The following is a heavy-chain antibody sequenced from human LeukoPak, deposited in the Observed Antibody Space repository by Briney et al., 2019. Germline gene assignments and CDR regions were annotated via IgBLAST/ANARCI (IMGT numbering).Heavy chain of an antibody. CDR2: IYTSGIT. D-gene: IGHD6-13*01. Sequence: PSETLSLTCTVSGGSISSYYWSWIRQPAGKGLEWIGRIYTSGITKYNPSLNGRVTMSVDTSQNQFSLILTSVTAADTAVYYCAPSPSSWYLNWFDPWGQGTLVTVSS. V-gene: IGHV4-4*07. CDR1: GGSISSYY. J-gene: IGHJ5*02. CDR3: APSPSSWYLNWFDP.